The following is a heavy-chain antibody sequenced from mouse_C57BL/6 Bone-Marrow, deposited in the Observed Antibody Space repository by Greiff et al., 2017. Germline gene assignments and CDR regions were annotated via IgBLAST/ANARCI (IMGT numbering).Heavy chain of an antibody. J-gene: IGHJ2*01. V-gene: IGHV1-66*01. CDR2: IYPGSGNT. Sequence: QVQLKQSGPELVKPGASVKISCKASGYSFTSYYIHWVKQRPGQGLEWIGWIYPGSGNTKYNEKFKGKATLTADTSSSTAYMQLSSLTSEDSAVYYCARCGNYDFDYWGQGTTLTVSS. CDR1: GYSFTSYY. CDR3: ARCGNYDFDY. D-gene: IGHD2-1*01.